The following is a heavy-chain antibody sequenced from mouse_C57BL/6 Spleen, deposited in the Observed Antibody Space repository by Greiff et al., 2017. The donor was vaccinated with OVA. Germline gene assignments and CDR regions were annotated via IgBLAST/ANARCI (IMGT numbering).Heavy chain of an antibody. Sequence: EVQLQQSGAELVRPGASVKLSCTASGFNIKDYYMHWVKQRPEQGLEWIGRIDPEDGDTEYAPKFQGKATMTADTSSNTAYLQLSSLTSEDSAVYYCECGGYDSSPYYFDDWGQGTTLTVSS. D-gene: IGHD1-1*01. V-gene: IGHV14-1*01. CDR3: ECGGYDSSPYYFDD. CDR1: GFNIKDYY. J-gene: IGHJ2*01. CDR2: IDPEDGDT.